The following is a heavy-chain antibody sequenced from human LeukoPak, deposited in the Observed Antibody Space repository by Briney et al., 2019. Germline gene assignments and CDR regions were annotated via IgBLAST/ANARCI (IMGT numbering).Heavy chain of an antibody. Sequence: SETLSLTCTVSGGSIGSFPYYWGWIRQPPGKGLEWIGNMYYSGSTYYSPSLKSRVTISVDTSKNQFSLKLSSVTAADTAVYYCATRRSYCSSGSCSYAFDIWGQGTMVTVSS. D-gene: IGHD2-15*01. CDR3: ATRRSYCSSGSCSYAFDI. J-gene: IGHJ3*02. CDR2: MYYSGST. CDR1: GGSIGSFPYY. V-gene: IGHV4-39*07.